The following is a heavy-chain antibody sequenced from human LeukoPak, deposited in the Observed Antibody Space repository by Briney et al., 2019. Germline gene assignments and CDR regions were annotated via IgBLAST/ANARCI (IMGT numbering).Heavy chain of an antibody. CDR3: AKDLWELPLEGFSFDY. Sequence: PGGCLRLSCAASGFTFSSYGMHWVRQAPGKGLEWVAFIRYDGSNKLYADSVKGRFTISRDNSKNTLYLQMNTLRGEDTAVYYCAKDLWELPLEGFSFDYWGQGTLVTVSS. V-gene: IGHV3-30*02. CDR1: GFTFSSYG. J-gene: IGHJ4*02. D-gene: IGHD1-26*01. CDR2: IRYDGSNK.